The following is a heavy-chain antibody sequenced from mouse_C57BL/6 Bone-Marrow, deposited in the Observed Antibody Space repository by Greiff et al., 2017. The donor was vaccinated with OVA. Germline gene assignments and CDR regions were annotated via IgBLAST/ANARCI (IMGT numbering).Heavy chain of an antibody. CDR1: GFTFSSYA. J-gene: IGHJ4*01. Sequence: LFNPLFSLKLSCASSGFTFSSYAMSWVRQTPEKRLEWVAYISSGGDYIYYADTVKGRFTISRDNARNTLYLQMSSLKSEDTAMYYCTREAYYSNYGGVDYWGQGTSVTVSS. CDR3: TREAYYSNYGGVDY. CDR2: ISSGGDYI. V-gene: IGHV5-9-1*02. D-gene: IGHD2-5*01.